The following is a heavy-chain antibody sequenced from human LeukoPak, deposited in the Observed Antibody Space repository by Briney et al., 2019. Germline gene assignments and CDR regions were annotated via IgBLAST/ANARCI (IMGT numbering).Heavy chain of an antibody. D-gene: IGHD3-10*01. CDR3: AKVAKYYYGSETYYFFEH. CDR2: INQDGGEI. J-gene: IGHJ4*02. CDR1: GGSFSGYY. Sequence: ETLSLTCAVYGGSFSGYYWSWIRQPPGKGLEWVASINQDGGEIHYVDSVKGRFTISRDNAKNSLYLQMNSLRVEDTAVYYCAKVAKYYYGSETYYFFEHWGQGTPVTASS. V-gene: IGHV3-7*01.